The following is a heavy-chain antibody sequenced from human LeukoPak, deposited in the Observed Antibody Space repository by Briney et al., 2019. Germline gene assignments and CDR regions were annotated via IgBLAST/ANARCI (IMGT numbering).Heavy chain of an antibody. J-gene: IGHJ4*02. Sequence: ASVKVSCKASGYTFTSYGIIWVRQAPGQGLEWMGWINPNSGATTYAQKFHGRVTMTRDTSITTAYMELSRLRSDDTALYYCARGDSSSCYYFDCWGQGTLLTVSS. D-gene: IGHD6-13*01. V-gene: IGHV1-2*02. CDR3: ARGDSSSCYYFDC. CDR2: INPNSGAT. CDR1: GYTFTSYG.